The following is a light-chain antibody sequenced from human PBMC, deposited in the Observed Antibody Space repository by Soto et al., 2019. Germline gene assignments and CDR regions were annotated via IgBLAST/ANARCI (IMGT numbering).Light chain of an antibody. J-gene: IGKJ1*01. Sequence: EIVLTQSPATLSLSPGERVTLSCRASHSVSRYLAWYQLKLGQAPRLLIYDASSRATGIPARFSGSGSGTDFTLTISSLEPEDFEVYYCQRRSTWPRTLGQGTKVDIK. CDR3: QRRSTWPRT. CDR2: DAS. V-gene: IGKV3-11*01. CDR1: HSVSRY.